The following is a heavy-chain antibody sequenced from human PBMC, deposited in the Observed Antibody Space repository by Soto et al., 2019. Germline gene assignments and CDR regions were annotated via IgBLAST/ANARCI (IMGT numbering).Heavy chain of an antibody. CDR3: ARGFYYGSGSYYRAPNYYYYYGMDV. V-gene: IGHV4-34*01. CDR2: INHSGST. J-gene: IGHJ6*02. D-gene: IGHD3-10*01. CDR1: GGAFSAYS. Sequence: SETLSHTCAPSGGAFSAYSWSRIRQPPGGGLEWIGEINHSGSTNYNPSLKSRVTISVDTSKNQFSLKLSSVTAADTAVYYCARGFYYGSGSYYRAPNYYYYYGMDVWGQGTTVT.